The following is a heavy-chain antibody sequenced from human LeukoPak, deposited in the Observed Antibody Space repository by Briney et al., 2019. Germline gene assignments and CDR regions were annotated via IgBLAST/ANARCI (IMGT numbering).Heavy chain of an antibody. CDR1: GYSFTSYW. J-gene: IGHJ4*02. V-gene: IGHV5-51*01. CDR3: ARGGVLTGYYSTPNAQFDY. CDR2: IYPGDSDT. Sequence: GESLKISCKGSGYSFTSYWIDWVRQMPGKGLEWMRIIYPGDSDTRYSPSFQGQVTISADKSISTAYLQWSSLKASDTAMYYCARGGVLTGYYSTPNAQFDYWGPRTLVTVSS. D-gene: IGHD3-9*01.